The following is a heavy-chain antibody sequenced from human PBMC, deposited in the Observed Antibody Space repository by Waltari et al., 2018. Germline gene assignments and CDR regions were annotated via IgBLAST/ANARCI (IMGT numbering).Heavy chain of an antibody. D-gene: IGHD2-2*01. CDR3: ARGYVSTHYHD. CDR1: GGSFSSYS. CDR2: IIPMLDIT. Sequence: QVQLVQSGTEVKKPGSSVKVSCKASGGSFSSYSISWLRQAPGQGLEWMGRIIPMLDITNYAQKFQGRVAITADQSTSTAYMDLSSLTSEDTAVYYCARGYVSTHYHDWGQGTLVSVSA. V-gene: IGHV1-69*02. J-gene: IGHJ4*02.